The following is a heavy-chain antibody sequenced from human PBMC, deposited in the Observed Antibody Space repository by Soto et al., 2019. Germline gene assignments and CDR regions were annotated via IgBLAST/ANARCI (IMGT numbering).Heavy chain of an antibody. V-gene: IGHV1-46*01. Sequence: ASVNVSCKSSGYTFTSYYIHWVRQAPGQGPEWMGIINSGGGSTNYARKFQDRVTLTRDTSTSTVYMEVNSLTADDTAVYYCARGGPSTVHYYFDHWGQGIVVTVSS. CDR3: ARGGPSTVHYYFDH. CDR2: INSGGGST. CDR1: GYTFTSYY. J-gene: IGHJ4*02. D-gene: IGHD4-17*01.